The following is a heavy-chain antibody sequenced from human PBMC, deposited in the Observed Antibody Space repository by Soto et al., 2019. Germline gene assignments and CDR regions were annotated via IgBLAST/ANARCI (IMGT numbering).Heavy chain of an antibody. CDR3: ANLPGTEVVVTATGLLAGPVDDY. Sequence: QVQLVESGGGVVQPGRSLRLSCAASGFTFSSYGMHWVRQAPGKGLEWVAVISYDGSNKYYADSVKGRFTISRDNSKNTLYLQMNSLRAEDTAVYYCANLPGTEVVVTATGLLAGPVDDYWGQGTLVTVSS. J-gene: IGHJ4*02. D-gene: IGHD2-21*02. CDR1: GFTFSSYG. V-gene: IGHV3-30*18. CDR2: ISYDGSNK.